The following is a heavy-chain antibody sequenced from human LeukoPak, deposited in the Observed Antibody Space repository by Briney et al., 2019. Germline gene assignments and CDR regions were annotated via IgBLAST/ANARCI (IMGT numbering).Heavy chain of an antibody. J-gene: IGHJ4*02. CDR1: GFTFDDYG. D-gene: IGHD4-17*01. Sequence: GGSLRLSCAASGFTFDDYGMSWVRQAPGKGLEWVSGINWNGGSTGYADSVKGRFTISRDNAKNSLYLQMNSLRAEDTAVYYCARAQTTTVTYDYWGQGTLVTVSS. CDR2: INWNGGST. V-gene: IGHV3-20*04. CDR3: ARAQTTTVTYDY.